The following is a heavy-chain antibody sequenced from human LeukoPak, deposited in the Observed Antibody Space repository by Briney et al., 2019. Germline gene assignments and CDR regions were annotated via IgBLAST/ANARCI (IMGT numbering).Heavy chain of an antibody. Sequence: PGGSLRLSCAASGFTFSSYSMNWVRQAPGKGLEWVSSISSSSSYIYYADSVKGRFTISRDNAKNSLYLQMNSQRAEDTAVYYCARSSGSAEAFDIWGQGTMVTVSS. V-gene: IGHV3-21*01. CDR2: ISSSSSYI. CDR1: GFTFSSYS. D-gene: IGHD3-10*01. CDR3: ARSSGSAEAFDI. J-gene: IGHJ3*02.